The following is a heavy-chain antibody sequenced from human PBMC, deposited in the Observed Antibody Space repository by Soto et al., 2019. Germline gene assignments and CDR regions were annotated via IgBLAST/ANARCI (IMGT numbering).Heavy chain of an antibody. D-gene: IGHD6-13*01. CDR2: IIPIFGTA. J-gene: IGHJ6*02. CDR3: ARPDSSSLIYPEPNYYYYGMDV. Sequence: GASVKVSCKASGGTFSSYAISWVRQAPGQGLEWMGGIIPIFGTANYAQKFQGRVTITADESTSTAYMELSSLRSEDTAVYYCARPDSSSLIYPEPNYYYYGMDVWGQGTTVTVSS. CDR1: GGTFSSYA. V-gene: IGHV1-69*13.